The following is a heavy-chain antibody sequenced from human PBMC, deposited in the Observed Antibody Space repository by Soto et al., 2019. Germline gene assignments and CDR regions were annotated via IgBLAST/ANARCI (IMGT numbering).Heavy chain of an antibody. V-gene: IGHV1-69*01. CDR3: ARDNNRYHFNDVQSFDY. D-gene: IGHD1-1*01. J-gene: IGHJ4*02. Sequence: QVQLVQSGAEVKKPGSSVKVSCKASGGTFSSYAISWVRQAPGQGLEWMGGIIPIFGTANYAQQFQGRVTITADESTSTAYMELRSLSSEDMGVYYCARDNNRYHFNDVQSFDYWGQGTLVTVSS. CDR2: IIPIFGTA. CDR1: GGTFSSYA.